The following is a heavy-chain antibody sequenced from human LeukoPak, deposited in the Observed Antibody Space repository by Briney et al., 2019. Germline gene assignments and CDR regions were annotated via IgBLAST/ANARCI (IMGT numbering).Heavy chain of an antibody. CDR2: RHHGGTI. J-gene: IGHJ4*02. D-gene: IGHD6-19*01. V-gene: IGHV4-4*02. Sequence: PSGTLSLTCGVSSGSISSDHWWTWVRQPPGKGLEWIGERHHGGTINYNPSLKSRITISLDTAKNQFSLTLTSVTAADTAVYYCAASSGWWRLDSWGQGTLVTVSS. CDR3: AASSGWWRLDS. CDR1: SGSISSDHW.